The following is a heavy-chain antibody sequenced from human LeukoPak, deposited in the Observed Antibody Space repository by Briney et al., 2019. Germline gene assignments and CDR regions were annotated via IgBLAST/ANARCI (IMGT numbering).Heavy chain of an antibody. D-gene: IGHD2-8*01. CDR3: ARHHVYSGAFDI. J-gene: IGHJ3*02. CDR2: IYTSGST. Sequence: SETLSLTCTVSGGSISSYYWSWIRQPPGKGLEWIGYIYTSGSTNYNPSLKSRVTISVDTSKNQFSLKLSSVTAADTAVYYCARHHVYSGAFDIWGQGTMVTVSS. V-gene: IGHV4-4*09. CDR1: GGSISSYY.